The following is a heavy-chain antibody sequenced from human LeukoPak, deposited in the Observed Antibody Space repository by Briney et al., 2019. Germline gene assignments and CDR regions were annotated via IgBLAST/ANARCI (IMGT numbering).Heavy chain of an antibody. CDR2: IIPIFGTA. J-gene: IGHJ6*03. CDR1: GGTFSSYA. CDR3: ARDYPRIAARPAYSGYMDV. Sequence: SVKVSCKASGGTFSSYAISWVRQAPGQGLEWMGGIIPIFGTANYAQKLQGRVTITTDESTSTAYMELSSLRSEDTAVYYCARDYPRIAARPAYSGYMDVWGKGTTVTVSS. D-gene: IGHD6-6*01. V-gene: IGHV1-69*05.